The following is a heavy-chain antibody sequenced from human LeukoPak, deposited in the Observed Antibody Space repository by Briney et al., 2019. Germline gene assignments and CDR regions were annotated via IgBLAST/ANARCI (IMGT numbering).Heavy chain of an antibody. D-gene: IGHD4/OR15-4a*01. Sequence: PGGSLRLSCAASGFTFSSYAMNWVRQAPGKGLEWVSVISGTGGRTYYADSVKGRFTISRDNSKNTLYLQMNSLRAEDTAVYYCARRAGAYSHPYDYWGQGTLVTVSS. J-gene: IGHJ4*02. V-gene: IGHV3-23*01. CDR1: GFTFSSYA. CDR3: ARRAGAYSHPYDY. CDR2: ISGTGGRT.